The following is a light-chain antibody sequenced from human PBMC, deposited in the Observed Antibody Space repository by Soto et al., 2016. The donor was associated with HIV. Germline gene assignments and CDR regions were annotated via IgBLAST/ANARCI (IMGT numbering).Light chain of an antibody. Sequence: SYELTQPPSVSVSPGQTASITCSGDELGYKFTSWYQQKPGQSPMLVIYQNDKRPSGIPERFSGSNSGNTATLTISETQTMDEADYYCQAWDSSVVFGGGTKLTVL. CDR3: QAWDSSVV. CDR2: QND. CDR1: ELGYKF. V-gene: IGLV3-1*01. J-gene: IGLJ2*01.